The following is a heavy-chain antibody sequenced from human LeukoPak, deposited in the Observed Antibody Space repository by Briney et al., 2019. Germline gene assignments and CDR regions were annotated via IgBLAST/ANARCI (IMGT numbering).Heavy chain of an antibody. Sequence: GGSLRLSCAASGFTFSNAWMSWVRQAPGKGLEWVGRIKSKTDGGTTEYAASVKGRFTISRDDSKSIAYLQMNSLKTEDTAVYYCTVISGDYWGQGTLVTVSS. J-gene: IGHJ4*02. D-gene: IGHD2-21*01. CDR2: IKSKTDGGTT. V-gene: IGHV3-15*01. CDR3: TVISGDY. CDR1: GFTFSNAW.